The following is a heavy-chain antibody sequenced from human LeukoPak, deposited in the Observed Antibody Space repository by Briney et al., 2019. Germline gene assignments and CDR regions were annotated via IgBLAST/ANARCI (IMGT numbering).Heavy chain of an antibody. V-gene: IGHV4-34*01. J-gene: IGHJ4*02. CDR3: ARRVEMATFLRGRYFDY. Sequence: SETLSLTCAVYGGSFSGYYWSWIRQPPGKGLEWIGEINHSGSTNYNPSLKSRVTISVDTSKNQFSLKLSSVTAADTAVYYCARRVEMATFLRGRYFDYWGQGTLVTVSS. CDR1: GGSFSGYY. D-gene: IGHD5-12*01. CDR2: INHSGST.